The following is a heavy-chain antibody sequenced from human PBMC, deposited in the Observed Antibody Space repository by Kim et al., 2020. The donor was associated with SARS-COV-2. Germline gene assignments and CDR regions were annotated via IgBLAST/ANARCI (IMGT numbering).Heavy chain of an antibody. CDR1: GFTVSSNY. D-gene: IGHD3-16*01. J-gene: IGHJ6*02. Sequence: GGSLRLSCAASGFTVSSNYMSWVRQAPGKGLEWVSVIYSGGSTYYADSVKGRFTISRDNSKNTLYLQMNSLRAEDTAVYYCARDRSRILGYYGMDVWGQGTTVTVSS. CDR2: IYSGGST. V-gene: IGHV3-53*01. CDR3: ARDRSRILGYYGMDV.